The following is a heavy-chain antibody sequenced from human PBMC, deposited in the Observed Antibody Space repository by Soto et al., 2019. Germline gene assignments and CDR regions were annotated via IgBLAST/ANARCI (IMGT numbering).Heavy chain of an antibody. J-gene: IGHJ6*03. CDR1: GGTFSSYT. CDR2: IIPILGIA. V-gene: IGHV1-69*02. CDR3: ARGPYCRGGSCYYYYYYMDV. Sequence: QVQLVQSGAEVKKPGSSVKVSCKASGGTFSSYTISWVRQAPGQGLEWRGRIIPILGIANYAQKFQGRVTITADKSTSTAYMELSSLRSEDTAVYYCARGPYCRGGSCYYYYYYMDVLGKGTTVTVSS. D-gene: IGHD2-15*01.